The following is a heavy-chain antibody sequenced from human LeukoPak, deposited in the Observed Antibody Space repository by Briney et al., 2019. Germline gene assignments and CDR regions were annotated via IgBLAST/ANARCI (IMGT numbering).Heavy chain of an antibody. CDR2: IKQDGSEK. D-gene: IGHD2-21*01. CDR1: GFTFSSYW. CDR3: VRDKLMWSDAFDI. V-gene: IGHV3-7*01. Sequence: QPGGSLRLSCAASGFTFSSYWMSWVRQAPGKGLEWVANIKQDGSEKYYVDSVKGRFTISRDNAKNSLYLQMNSLRAEDTAVYYCVRDKLMWSDAFDIWGQGTMVTVSS. J-gene: IGHJ3*02.